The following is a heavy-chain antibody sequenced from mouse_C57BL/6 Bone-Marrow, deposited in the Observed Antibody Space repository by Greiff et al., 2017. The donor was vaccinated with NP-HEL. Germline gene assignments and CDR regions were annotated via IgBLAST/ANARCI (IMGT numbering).Heavy chain of an antibody. V-gene: IGHV1-4*01. J-gene: IGHJ2*01. CDR3: ARYCGPYYFDY. CDR1: GYTFTSYT. Sequence: QVQLKQSGAELARPGASVKMSCKASGYTFTSYTMHWVKQRPGQGLEWIGYINPSSGYTKYNQKFKDKATLTADKSSSTAYMQLSSLTSEDSAVYYCARYCGPYYFDYGGQGTTLTVSS. D-gene: IGHD3-1*01. CDR2: INPSSGYT.